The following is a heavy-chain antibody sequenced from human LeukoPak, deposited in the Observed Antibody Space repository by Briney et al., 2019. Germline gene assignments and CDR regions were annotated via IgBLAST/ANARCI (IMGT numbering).Heavy chain of an antibody. D-gene: IGHD6-19*01. CDR3: ARDLRIAVAGTDYYYGMDV. CDR2: ISGNTGAT. V-gene: IGHV3-23*01. J-gene: IGHJ6*02. Sequence: PGGSLRLSCAASGFTFKNFVMTWVRQAPGQGLDWVSAISGNTGATYYADSVKGRFTISRDNSKNTLYLQMNSLRAEDTAVYYCARDLRIAVAGTDYYYGMDVWGQGTTVTVSS. CDR1: GFTFKNFV.